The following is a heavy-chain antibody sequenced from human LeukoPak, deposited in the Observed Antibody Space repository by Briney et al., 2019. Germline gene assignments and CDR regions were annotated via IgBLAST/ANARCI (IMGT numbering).Heavy chain of an antibody. CDR2: INDNGGQR. CDR1: GFAFNNYA. J-gene: IGHJ4*02. CDR3: XKTQWKVGATDYFDY. V-gene: IGHV3-23*01. Sequence: PGGSLRLSCAASGFAFNNYAMTWVRQAPGKGLEGVSNINDNGGQRHYADSVKGRFAISRDNSKNMMFLQMDSLRAEDTAVYYCXKTQWKVGATDYFDYWGQGILVTVSS. D-gene: IGHD1-26*01.